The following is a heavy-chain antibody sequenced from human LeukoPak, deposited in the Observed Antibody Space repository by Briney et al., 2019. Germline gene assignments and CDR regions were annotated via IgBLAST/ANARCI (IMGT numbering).Heavy chain of an antibody. CDR1: GFTFSSYS. Sequence: PGGSLRLSCAASGFTFSSYSMHWVRQAPGKGLEWVSFISSSSSYIYYADSVKGRFTISRDNAKNSLYLQMNSLRAEDTAVYYCARDHRDGQTFDYWGQGTLVTVSS. CDR3: ARDHRDGQTFDY. D-gene: IGHD5-24*01. V-gene: IGHV3-21*01. J-gene: IGHJ4*02. CDR2: ISSSSSYI.